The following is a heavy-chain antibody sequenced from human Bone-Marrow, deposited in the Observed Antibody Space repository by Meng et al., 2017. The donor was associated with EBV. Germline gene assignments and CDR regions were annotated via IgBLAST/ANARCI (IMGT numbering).Heavy chain of an antibody. Sequence: VQIKQWGAGLLEPWDSMSINCAFYGGSLSDSYWNWIRESPGKGLEWIGEINHSGNADCNPSLKSRVTISVDTSKNNFSLKLSSVTAADTAVYYCARGVWDHWGQGILVTVSS. CDR2: INHSGNA. CDR1: GGSLSDSY. CDR3: ARGVWDH. J-gene: IGHJ4*02. V-gene: IGHV4-34*01. D-gene: IGHD1-26*01.